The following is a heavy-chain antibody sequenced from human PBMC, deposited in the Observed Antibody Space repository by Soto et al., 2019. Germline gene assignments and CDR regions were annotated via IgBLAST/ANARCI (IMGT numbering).Heavy chain of an antibody. CDR1: GFSFSDYE. D-gene: IGHD3-10*01. J-gene: IGHJ6*02. CDR3: ARDAFEIYYKFGLDV. CDR2: ISSSGGTI. Sequence: PLGGSLRLSCAASGFSFSDYEMNWVRQTPGKGLEWLSYISSSGGTIKYADSVKGRFTISRDNAKNSLYLQMHSLRADDTAVYYCARDAFEIYYKFGLDVWGQGTPVTVSS. V-gene: IGHV3-48*03.